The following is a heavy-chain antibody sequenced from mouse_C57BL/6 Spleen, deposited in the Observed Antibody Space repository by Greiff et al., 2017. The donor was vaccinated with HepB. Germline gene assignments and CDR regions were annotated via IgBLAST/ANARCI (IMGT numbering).Heavy chain of an antibody. J-gene: IGHJ2*01. Sequence: QVQLQQPGAELVKPGASVKVSCKASGYTFTSYWMHWVKQRPGQGLEWIGRIHPSDSDTNYNQKFKGKATLTVDKSSSTAYMQVSSLTSEDSAVYYCATGVYSNYGYYFDYWGQGTTLTVSS. CDR2: IHPSDSDT. CDR3: ATGVYSNYGYYFDY. D-gene: IGHD2-5*01. V-gene: IGHV1-74*01. CDR1: GYTFTSYW.